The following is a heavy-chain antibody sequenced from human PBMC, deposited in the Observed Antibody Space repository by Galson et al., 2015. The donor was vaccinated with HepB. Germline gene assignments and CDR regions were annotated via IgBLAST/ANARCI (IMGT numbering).Heavy chain of an antibody. Sequence: SLRLSCAASRFTFSSYAMHWVRQAPGKGLEWVAVISYDGSNKYYADSVRGRFTISRDNSKNTMYLQMNSLRAEDTAVYYCARGPVGSSRGFDYWGQGTLVTVSS. CDR2: ISYDGSNK. J-gene: IGHJ4*02. CDR1: RFTFSSYA. D-gene: IGHD6-6*01. V-gene: IGHV3-30-3*01. CDR3: ARGPVGSSRGFDY.